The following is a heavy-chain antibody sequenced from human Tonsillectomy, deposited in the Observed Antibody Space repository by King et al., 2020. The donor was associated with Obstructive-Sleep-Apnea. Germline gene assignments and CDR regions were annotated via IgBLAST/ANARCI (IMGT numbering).Heavy chain of an antibody. J-gene: IGHJ6*02. Sequence: QLVQSGAEVKKPGSSVKVSCKASGGTFSSYAISWVRQAPGQGLEWMGRIIPILGIANYAQKFQGRVTITADKSTSTAYMELSSLRSEDTAVYYCARAPSVGGGEVVSFQYYYGMDVWGQGTTVTVSS. CDR2: IIPILGIA. CDR1: GGTFSSYA. V-gene: IGHV1-69*04. CDR3: ARAPSVGGGEVVSFQYYYGMDV. D-gene: IGHD2-21*01.